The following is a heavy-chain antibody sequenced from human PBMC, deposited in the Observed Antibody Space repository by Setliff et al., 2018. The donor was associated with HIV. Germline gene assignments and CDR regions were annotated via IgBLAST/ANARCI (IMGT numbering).Heavy chain of an antibody. CDR2: ISWNSGSI. V-gene: IGHV3-9*01. Sequence: PGGSLRLSCAASGFTFEVYAMHWVRQVPGKGLEWVSGISWNSGSIGYADSVKGRLTISRDSARNSLYLQTNSLRVEDTALYYCAKDTSSGFDAFDIWGQGTMVTVSS. CDR3: AKDTSSGFDAFDI. CDR1: GFTFEVYA. D-gene: IGHD7-27*01. J-gene: IGHJ3*02.